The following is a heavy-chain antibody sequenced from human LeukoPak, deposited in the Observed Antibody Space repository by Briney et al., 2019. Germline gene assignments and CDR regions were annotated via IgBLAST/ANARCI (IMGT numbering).Heavy chain of an antibody. D-gene: IGHD2-15*01. J-gene: IGHJ4*02. V-gene: IGHV4-39*01. CDR3: AGRYCSGGSCAGAPGYFDY. Sequence: SETLPLTCTVSGGSISSSSYYWGWIRQPPGQGLEWIGRIYYSGSTYYNPSLKSRVTISVDTSKNQFSLKLSSVTAADTAVYYCAGRYCSGGSCAGAPGYFDYWGQGTLVTVSS. CDR2: IYYSGST. CDR1: GGSISSSSYY.